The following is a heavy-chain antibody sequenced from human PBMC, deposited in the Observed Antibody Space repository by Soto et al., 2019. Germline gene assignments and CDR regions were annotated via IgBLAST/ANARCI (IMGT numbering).Heavy chain of an antibody. V-gene: IGHV1-18*01. CDR2: ISTSNGYT. CDR3: ARDRSFALLEWSPSDSYGMDV. D-gene: IGHD3-3*01. CDR1: GYSFSTYG. Sequence: ASVKVSCKASGYSFSTYGISWVRQAPVQGLEWIGWISTSNGYTNYAQKFQGRVSMTTDASTNTAYMVVRSLRSDDTGFYFCARDRSFALLEWSPSDSYGMDVWGQGTSVTVSS. J-gene: IGHJ6*02.